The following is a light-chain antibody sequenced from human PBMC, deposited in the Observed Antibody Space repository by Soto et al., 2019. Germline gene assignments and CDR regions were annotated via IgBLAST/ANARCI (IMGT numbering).Light chain of an antibody. CDR3: QQYNNWPKM. V-gene: IGKV3-15*01. CDR1: QSVSSN. CDR2: RAS. J-gene: IGKJ1*01. Sequence: VLTQSPLSVSVTVGQPASLSFRASQSVSSNLACYQQKPGQAPRLLIYRASTRATGIPARFSGSGSGTEFTLTISSLQSEDFAVYYCQQYNNWPKMFGQGTKVDIK.